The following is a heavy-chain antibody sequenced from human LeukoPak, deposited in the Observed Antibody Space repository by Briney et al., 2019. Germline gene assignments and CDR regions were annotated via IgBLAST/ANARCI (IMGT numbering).Heavy chain of an antibody. D-gene: IGHD5-18*01. Sequence: SETLSLTCTVSGGSISSSSYYWGWTRQPPGKGLEWIGSIYYSGSTYYNPSLKSRVTIYTSKNQFSLKLSSVTAADTAVYYCARRDVDTAMVGYWGQGTLVTVSS. CDR1: GGSISSSSYY. J-gene: IGHJ4*02. CDR2: IYYSGST. V-gene: IGHV4-39*01. CDR3: ARRDVDTAMVGY.